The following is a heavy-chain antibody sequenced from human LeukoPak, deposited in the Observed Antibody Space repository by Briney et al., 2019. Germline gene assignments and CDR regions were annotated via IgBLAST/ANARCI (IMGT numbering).Heavy chain of an antibody. CDR1: GFTFSSYA. J-gene: IGHJ3*02. CDR3: ARDGTSGSYYWDAFDI. Sequence: PGGSLRLSCAASGFTFSSYAMHWVRQAPGKGLEWVAVISYDGSNKYYADSVKGRFTISRDNAKNSLYLQMNSLRAEDTAVYYCARDGTSGSYYWDAFDIWGQGTMVTVSS. CDR2: ISYDGSNK. D-gene: IGHD1-26*01. V-gene: IGHV3-30-3*01.